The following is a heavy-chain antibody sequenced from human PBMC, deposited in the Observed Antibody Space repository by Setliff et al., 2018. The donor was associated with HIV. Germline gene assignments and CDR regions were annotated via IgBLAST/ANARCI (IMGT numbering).Heavy chain of an antibody. CDR1: GFTLNELS. Sequence: ASVKVSCKISGFTLNELSIQWVRQAPAKGLEWMGGFDPEAGEIIYAQKFQGRVTMTEDTTTDTAYMDLSSLRSEDTAVYYCATHPPYRSAWYMRSWGQGTLVTVSS. D-gene: IGHD6-19*01. V-gene: IGHV1-24*01. CDR3: ATHPPYRSAWYMRS. CDR2: FDPEAGEI. J-gene: IGHJ5*02.